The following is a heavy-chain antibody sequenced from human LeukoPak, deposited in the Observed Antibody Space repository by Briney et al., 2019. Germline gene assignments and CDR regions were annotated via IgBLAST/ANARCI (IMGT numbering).Heavy chain of an antibody. CDR2: IYYSGST. V-gene: IGHV4-39*01. D-gene: IGHD4-23*01. CDR1: GGSISSSSYY. CDR3: ARQGPTGVTPVGY. Sequence: PSETLSLTCTVSGGSISSSSYYWGWIRQPPGKGLEWIGSIYYSGSTYYNPSLKSRVTISVDTSKNQFSLKLSSVTAADTAVYYCARQGPTGVTPVGYWGQGTLVTGAS. J-gene: IGHJ4*02.